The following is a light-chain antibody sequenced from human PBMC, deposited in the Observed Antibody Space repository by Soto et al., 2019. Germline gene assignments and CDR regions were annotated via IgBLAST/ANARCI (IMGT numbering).Light chain of an antibody. CDR1: QGVKTR. V-gene: IGKV3D-11*03. CDR3: QQYSALPMT. CDR2: DAE. Sequence: EIVLTQSPATLSSFPGDRVTLSCRASQGVKTRLAWYQHRPGQAPRLLIYDAEERATGIPDRFSGSGSGTDFTLTISRLEPDDFGVYFCQQYSALPMTFGQGTRLEIK. J-gene: IGKJ5*01.